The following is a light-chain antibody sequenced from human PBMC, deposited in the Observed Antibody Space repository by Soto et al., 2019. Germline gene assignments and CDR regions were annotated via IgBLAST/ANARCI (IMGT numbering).Light chain of an antibody. V-gene: IGLV3-25*03. CDR1: ALPTQY. Sequence: SYELTQPPSVSVSPGQTARITCSGDALPTQYAYWYQQKPGQAPVLVIYKDTERSSGIPERFSGSSSGTMVTLTISGVQAEDEADYYCQSADSSGTPVVFGGGTKVTVL. CDR2: KDT. CDR3: QSADSSGTPVV. J-gene: IGLJ2*01.